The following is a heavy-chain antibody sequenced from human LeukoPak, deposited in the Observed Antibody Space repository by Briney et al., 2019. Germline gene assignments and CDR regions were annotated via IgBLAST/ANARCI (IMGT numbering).Heavy chain of an antibody. J-gene: IGHJ4*02. CDR3: ARGSSRGVTTPPGY. V-gene: IGHV1-18*01. D-gene: IGHD4-17*01. CDR1: GYTFTSYG. CDR2: ISAYNGNT. Sequence: ASVKVSCKDSGYTFTSYGISWVRQAPGQGLEWMGWISAYNGNTNYAQKLQGRVTMTTDTSTSTAYMELRSLRSDDTAVYYCARGSSRGVTTPPGYWGQGTLVTVSS.